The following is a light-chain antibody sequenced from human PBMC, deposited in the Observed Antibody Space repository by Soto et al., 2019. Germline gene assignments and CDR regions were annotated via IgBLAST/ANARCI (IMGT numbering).Light chain of an antibody. CDR1: QSISSY. Sequence: EIQMTQSPPSLSASVGDRVTITWRASQSISSYLNWYQKKPGKAPELLIYAASSLQSGVPSRFSGSGSGTGFTLTISSLQPEDFATYYCQQSYSTPWTFGQGTKVDIK. V-gene: IGKV1-39*01. CDR2: AAS. CDR3: QQSYSTPWT. J-gene: IGKJ1*01.